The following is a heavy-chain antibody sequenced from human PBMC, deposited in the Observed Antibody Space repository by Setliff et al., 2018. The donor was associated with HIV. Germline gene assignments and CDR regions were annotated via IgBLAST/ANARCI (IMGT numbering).Heavy chain of an antibody. J-gene: IGHJ5*02. CDR2: IYYSGST. D-gene: IGHD3-16*01. V-gene: IGHV4-59*01. CDR1: GFTFSDYY. Sequence: PGGSLRLSCAASGFTFSDYYMSWIRQPPGKGLEWIGYIYYSGSTNYNPSLKGRVTISVETSKNQFSLKLSSVTAADTAVYYCARDIRGSNNWFDPWGQGTLVTVSS. CDR3: ARDIRGSNNWFDP.